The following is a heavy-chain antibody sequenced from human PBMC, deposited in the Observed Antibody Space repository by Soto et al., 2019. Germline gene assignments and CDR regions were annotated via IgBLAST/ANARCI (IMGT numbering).Heavy chain of an antibody. D-gene: IGHD6-19*01. J-gene: IGHJ4*02. CDR3: ARAPEIAVADY. CDR2: ISYDGSNK. V-gene: IGHV3-30-3*01. Sequence: GGSLRLSCAASGFTFSSYAMHWVRQAPGKGLEWVAVISYDGSNKYYADSVKGRFTISRDNSKNTLYLQMNSLRAEDTAVYYCARAPEIAVADYWGQGTLVTVSS. CDR1: GFTFSSYA.